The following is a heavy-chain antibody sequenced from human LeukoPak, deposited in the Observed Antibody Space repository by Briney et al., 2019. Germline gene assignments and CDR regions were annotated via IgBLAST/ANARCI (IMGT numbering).Heavy chain of an antibody. V-gene: IGHV4-38-2*01. CDR3: AVGASGTFYNVPSDN. J-gene: IGHJ4*02. CDR1: GSSINSAFF. CDR2: RYHSGSN. D-gene: IGHD3-10*01. Sequence: SETLSLTCAVSGSSINSAFFWGWSRQPPGKGLVWIGSRYHSGSNYYNHSLKSRVTISIDTSRNQFSLKLTSVTAADTAVYYCAVGASGTFYNVPSDNWGQGTLVTVSS.